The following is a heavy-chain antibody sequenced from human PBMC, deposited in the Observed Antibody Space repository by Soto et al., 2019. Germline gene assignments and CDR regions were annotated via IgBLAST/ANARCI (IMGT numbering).Heavy chain of an antibody. CDR2: LYYSGNT. CDR3: ERVGGVAARTFDY. D-gene: IGHD2-15*01. V-gene: IGHV4-59*01. J-gene: IGHJ4*02. CDR1: GGSISPLY. Sequence: XGALSLTFTFSGGSISPLYGSWVRQPPGKGLEWIGYLYYSGNTNYNPSLKSRVTISVDASKNQVSLRLTSVTAADTALYYCERVGGVAARTFDYWGQGAVVTVSS.